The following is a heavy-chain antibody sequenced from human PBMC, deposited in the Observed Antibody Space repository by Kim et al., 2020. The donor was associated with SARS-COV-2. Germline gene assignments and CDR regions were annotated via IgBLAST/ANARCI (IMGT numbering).Heavy chain of an antibody. CDR3: ARQRGQYLAPLDY. CDR2: ISYSGNT. CDR1: GDSSSSSY. D-gene: IGHD3-10*01. Sequence: SETLSLTCTISGDSSSSSYWNWFRQPPGKGLEWIGYISYSGNTNYRPSLKSRGAISVDTSKSQVSLKVRSVTAADTAVYYCARQRGQYLAPLDYWGQGIL. V-gene: IGHV4-59*08. J-gene: IGHJ4*01.